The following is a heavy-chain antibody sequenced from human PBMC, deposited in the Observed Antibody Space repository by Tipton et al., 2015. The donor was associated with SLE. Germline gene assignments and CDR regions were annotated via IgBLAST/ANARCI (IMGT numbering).Heavy chain of an antibody. CDR1: GGSIGNDAHF. CDR2: IYTSGGT. J-gene: IGHJ6*03. CDR3: ARDPWGYAFWSGSTLGYMDV. D-gene: IGHD3-3*01. Sequence: TLSLTCTVSGGSIGNDAHFWSWIRQPAGKGLQWIGRIYTSGGTNYNPSLKSRVTMSVDTSKNQFSLKLSSVTAADTAVYYCARDPWGYAFWSGSTLGYMDVWGKGTTVTVSS. V-gene: IGHV4-61*02.